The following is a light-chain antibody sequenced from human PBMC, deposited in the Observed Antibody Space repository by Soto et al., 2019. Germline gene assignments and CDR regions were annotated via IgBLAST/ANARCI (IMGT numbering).Light chain of an antibody. CDR2: RAS. J-gene: IGKJ1*01. CDR3: QQYNSWT. V-gene: IGKV1-5*03. Sequence: DIQRTQSPPTLSASVGDRVTITCRASQSISSWLAWYQQKPGKAPKLLIYRASNLESGVPLTFSGSGSGTEFTLTISSLQPDDFATYYCQQYNSWTFGQGTKVDIK. CDR1: QSISSW.